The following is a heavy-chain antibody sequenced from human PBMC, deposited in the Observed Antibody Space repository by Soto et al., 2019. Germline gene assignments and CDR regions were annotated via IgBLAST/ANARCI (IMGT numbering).Heavy chain of an antibody. D-gene: IGHD6-19*01. V-gene: IGHV3-48*02. Sequence: EVQLVESGGGLVQPGGSLRLSCAASGFTFSSYSMNWVRQAPGKGLEWVSYISSSSSPIYYADSVKGRFTISRDNAKYSLYLLMNSLRDQDTAVYYCARDKGSSGCFDYWGQGTLVTVS. J-gene: IGHJ4*02. CDR2: ISSSSSPI. CDR1: GFTFSSYS. CDR3: ARDKGSSGCFDY.